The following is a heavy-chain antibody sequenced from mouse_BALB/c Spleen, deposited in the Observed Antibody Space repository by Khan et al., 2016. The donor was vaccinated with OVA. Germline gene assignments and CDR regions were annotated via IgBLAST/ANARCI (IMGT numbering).Heavy chain of an antibody. CDR2: TNPTNGRT. J-gene: IGHJ2*01. CDR1: GYTFTSYW. D-gene: IGHD1-1*01. Sequence: VKLQESGAELVKAGASVKMSCKASGYTFTSYWMYWVKQRLGQGLEWFAETNPTNGRTYYNEKFKSKATLTVDKSSSTAYMLLSGPTFEDSAVYYCARIKKIVATYFDYWGQGTTLTVSS. CDR3: ARIKKIVATYFDY. V-gene: IGHV1S81*02.